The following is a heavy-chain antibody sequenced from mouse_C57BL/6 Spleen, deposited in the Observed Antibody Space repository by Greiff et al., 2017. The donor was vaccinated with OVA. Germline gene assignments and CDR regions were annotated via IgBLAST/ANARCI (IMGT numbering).Heavy chain of an antibody. V-gene: IGHV1-61*01. CDR1: GYTFTSYW. D-gene: IGHD2-4*01. Sequence: QVQLQQPGAELVRPGSSVKLSCKASGYTFTSYWMDWVKQRPGQGLEWIGNIYPSDSETHYNQKFKDKATLTVEKSSSTAYMQLSSLTSEDSAVYYCARGRNDYWFAYWGQGTLVTVSA. CDR2: IYPSDSET. CDR3: ARGRNDYWFAY. J-gene: IGHJ3*01.